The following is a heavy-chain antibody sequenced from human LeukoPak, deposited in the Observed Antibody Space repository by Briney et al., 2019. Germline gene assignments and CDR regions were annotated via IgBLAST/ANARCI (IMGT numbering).Heavy chain of an antibody. V-gene: IGHV1-69*04. Sequence: SVKVSCKASGGTFSSYAISWVRQAPGQGLEWMGRIIPILGIANYAQKFQGRVTITADKSTSTAYMELSSLRSEDTAVYYCARGGGHSYETYYFDNWGQGTLVTVSS. CDR1: GGTFSSYA. D-gene: IGHD5-18*01. CDR3: ARGGGHSYETYYFDN. CDR2: IIPILGIA. J-gene: IGHJ4*02.